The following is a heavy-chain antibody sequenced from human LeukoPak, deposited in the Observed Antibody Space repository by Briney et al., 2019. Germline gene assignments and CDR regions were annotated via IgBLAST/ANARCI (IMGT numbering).Heavy chain of an antibody. CDR1: GFTFSNYA. Sequence: GGSLRLSCAASGFTFSNYAMSWVRQAPGKGLERVSAISGSGGSTYYADSVKGRFTISRDNSKNTLYLQMNSLRAEDTAVYYCATPPDYDSSGYYLFDYWGQGTLVTVSS. J-gene: IGHJ4*02. V-gene: IGHV3-23*01. CDR3: ATPPDYDSSGYYLFDY. D-gene: IGHD3-22*01. CDR2: ISGSGGST.